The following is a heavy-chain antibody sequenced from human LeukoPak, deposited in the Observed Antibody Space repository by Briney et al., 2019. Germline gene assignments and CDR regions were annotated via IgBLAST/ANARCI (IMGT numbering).Heavy chain of an antibody. V-gene: IGHV3-23*01. Sequence: GGSLRLSCAASGFNFANHAMSWVRQTAGKGLEWASAISGGGDITYYADSVKGRFTISRDNSKDTLFLQMHSLRPGDTAVYYCVREDTPATANYWGQGTLVTISS. CDR2: ISGGGDIT. D-gene: IGHD2-21*02. J-gene: IGHJ4*02. CDR3: VREDTPATANY. CDR1: GFNFANHA.